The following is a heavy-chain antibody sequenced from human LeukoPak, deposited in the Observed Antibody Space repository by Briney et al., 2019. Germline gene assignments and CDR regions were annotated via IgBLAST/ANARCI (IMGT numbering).Heavy chain of an antibody. V-gene: IGHV3-48*04. CDR1: GFTFNSYT. J-gene: IGHJ6*02. D-gene: IGHD3-9*01. CDR3: ARDLYDILTGYVEIYYYYGMDV. CDR2: ITSTSSTI. Sequence: GGSLRLSCAASGFTFNSYTMHWVRQAPGKGLDWVSYITSTSSTIYYADSVKGRFTISRDNAKNSLYLQMNSLRAEDTAVYYCARDLYDILTGYVEIYYYYGMDVWGQGTTVTVSS.